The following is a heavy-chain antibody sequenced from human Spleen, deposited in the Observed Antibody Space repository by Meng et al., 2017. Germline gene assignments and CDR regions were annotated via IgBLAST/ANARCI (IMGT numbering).Heavy chain of an antibody. CDR3: AKYSYGLGDYLDY. CDR1: GFTFSNAW. D-gene: IGHD3-10*01. Sequence: GGSLRLSCAASGFTFSNAWMTWVRHAPGKGLEWVSALSGGGFTTYYADSVKGRFTISRHNSKNTLYLQMNSLRAEDTALYYCAKYSYGLGDYLDYWGQGALVTVSS. V-gene: IGHV3-23*01. CDR2: LSGGGFTT. J-gene: IGHJ4*02.